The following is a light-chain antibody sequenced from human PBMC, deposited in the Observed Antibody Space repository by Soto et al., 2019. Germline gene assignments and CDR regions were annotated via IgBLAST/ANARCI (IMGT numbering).Light chain of an antibody. J-gene: IGKJ2*01. Sequence: VMTQSPLSRPVTPGEPASISCRSSQSLLHRDGNNYVDWYVQKPGQSPQLLIFLASNRASGVPERLSGSASGTDFTLKISGVEAEDSGVYSCMQGLLAPNTFGQGTKLEI. V-gene: IGKV2-28*01. CDR1: QSLLHRDGNNY. CDR3: MQGLLAPNT. CDR2: LAS.